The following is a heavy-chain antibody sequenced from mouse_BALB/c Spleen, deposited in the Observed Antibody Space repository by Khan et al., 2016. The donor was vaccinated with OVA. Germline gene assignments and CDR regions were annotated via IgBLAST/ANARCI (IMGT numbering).Heavy chain of an antibody. CDR2: ISSGGSLT. CDR1: GFTFSSYA. Sequence: EVELVESGGGLVKPGGSLKVSCAASGFTFSSYAMSWVSQSPEKRLEWVATISSGGSLTYYPDSGQGRFTISRDNGKNTLYLLMSSVRSADTAMDCGVRVYVGYFDYWGQGTTLTVSS. J-gene: IGHJ2*01. D-gene: IGHD1-1*01. CDR3: VRVYVGYFDY. V-gene: IGHV5-9-3*01.